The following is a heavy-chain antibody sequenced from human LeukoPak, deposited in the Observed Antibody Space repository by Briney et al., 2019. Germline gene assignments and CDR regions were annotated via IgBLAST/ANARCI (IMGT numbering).Heavy chain of an antibody. J-gene: IGHJ4*02. V-gene: IGHV1-18*01. D-gene: IGHD3-22*01. CDR3: ARDGALYDSSGYYPVDY. CDR2: ISAYNGNT. CDR1: GYTFTSYG. Sequence: ASVKVSCKASGYTFTSYGFSWVRQAPGQGLEWMGWISAYNGNTNYAQKLQGRVTMTTDTSTRTAYMELRSLRSDDTAVYYCARDGALYDSSGYYPVDYWGQGTLVTVSS.